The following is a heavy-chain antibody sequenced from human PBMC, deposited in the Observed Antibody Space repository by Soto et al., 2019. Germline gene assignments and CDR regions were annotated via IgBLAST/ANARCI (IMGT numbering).Heavy chain of an antibody. D-gene: IGHD3-9*01. CDR3: ARVGPLPPRRLGSWLTP. J-gene: IGHJ4*02. V-gene: IGHV1-8*01. Sequence: GASVKVSCKASGYTFTSYDINWVRQATGQGLEWMGWMNPNSGNTGYAQKFQGRVTMTRNTSISTAYMELSSLRSEDPAVYYCARVGPLPPRRLGSWLTPGGQGTLLTFSS. CDR1: GYTFTSYD. CDR2: MNPNSGNT.